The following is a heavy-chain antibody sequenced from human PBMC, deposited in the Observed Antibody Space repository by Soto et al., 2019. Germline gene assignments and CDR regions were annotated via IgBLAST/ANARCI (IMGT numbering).Heavy chain of an antibody. D-gene: IGHD3-10*01. CDR1: GFVFDMDG. V-gene: IGHV3-74*01. CDR2: ISDDGAGT. Sequence: GGSLSLSCAASGFVFDMDGMHWVRQTQGTGPEWVSRISDDGAGTDYADSVKGRLTTSTDNAKNSLYLQMMSLRAEDTAVDYCTRGPRPSSVGTGDFWGQGALVTVSS. CDR3: TRGPRPSSVGTGDF. J-gene: IGHJ4*02.